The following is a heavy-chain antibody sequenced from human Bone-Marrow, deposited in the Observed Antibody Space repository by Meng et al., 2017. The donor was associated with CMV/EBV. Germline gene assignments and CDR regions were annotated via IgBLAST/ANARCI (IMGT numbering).Heavy chain of an antibody. J-gene: IGHJ5*02. Sequence: SCADSGFTFSSYSMNWVRQAPGKGLEWVSSISSSSSYIYYADSVKGRFTISRDNAKNSLYLQMNSLRVEDTAVYYCAREKVAAGWFDPWGQGTLVTVSS. CDR2: ISSSSSYI. CDR3: AREKVAAGWFDP. V-gene: IGHV3-21*01. CDR1: GFTFSSYS. D-gene: IGHD6-13*01.